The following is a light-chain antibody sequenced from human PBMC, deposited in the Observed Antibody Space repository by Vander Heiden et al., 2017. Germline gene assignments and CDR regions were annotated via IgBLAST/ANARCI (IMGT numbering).Light chain of an antibody. Sequence: DIPMTQSPSSLSASVGDRVTITCRASQSISSYLNWYQQKAGNAPTLLIYAASTLQSGVPLRFSGSGSGTDFTLTISSLQPEDFATYYCQQSYIIPYTFGQGTKLEIK. V-gene: IGKV1-39*01. CDR1: QSISSY. CDR2: AAS. CDR3: QQSYIIPYT. J-gene: IGKJ2*01.